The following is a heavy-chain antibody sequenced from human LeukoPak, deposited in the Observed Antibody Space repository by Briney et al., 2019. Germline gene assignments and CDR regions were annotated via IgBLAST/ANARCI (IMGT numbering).Heavy chain of an antibody. J-gene: IGHJ3*02. CDR2: ISYDGSNK. CDR3: AVVSGYYSSTPPDFNDDAFDI. D-gene: IGHD3-22*01. Sequence: GGSLRLSCAASGFTFSSYGMHWVRQAPGKGLEWVAVISYDGSNKYYADSVKGRFTISRDNAKNSLYLQMNSLRAEDTAVYYCAVVSGYYSSTPPDFNDDAFDIWGQGTMVTVSS. V-gene: IGHV3-30*03. CDR1: GFTFSSYG.